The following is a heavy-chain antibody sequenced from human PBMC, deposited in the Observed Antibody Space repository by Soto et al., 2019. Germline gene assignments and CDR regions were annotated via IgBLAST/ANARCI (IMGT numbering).Heavy chain of an antibody. CDR1: GDNIKKNV. D-gene: IGHD3-10*01. Sequence: GASVKVSCKTSGDNIKKNVFTRVRQAPGQGLEWMGGTIPALGKTHYIEKFQGRVTITVDDATRTVYMEVRDLTSEDTAIYYCARGPFRPSAMDVRGQGTTVTVSS. J-gene: IGHJ6*02. V-gene: IGHV1-69*10. CDR2: TIPALGKT. CDR3: ARGPFRPSAMDV.